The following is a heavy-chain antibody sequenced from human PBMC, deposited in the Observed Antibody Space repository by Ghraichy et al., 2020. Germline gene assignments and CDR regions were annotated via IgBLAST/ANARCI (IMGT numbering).Heavy chain of an antibody. Sequence: ASVKVSCKASGYTFTDYYIHWLRQAPGHGLEWMGWINPNSGGTNSAQNFQGRVTMTRDTSVSTAYMELSSLTSDGTALYYCARGGYSTGWYDELGAFDIWGQGTMVTVSS. D-gene: IGHD6-19*01. V-gene: IGHV1-2*02. CDR3: ARGGYSTGWYDELGAFDI. J-gene: IGHJ3*02. CDR2: INPNSGGT. CDR1: GYTFTDYY.